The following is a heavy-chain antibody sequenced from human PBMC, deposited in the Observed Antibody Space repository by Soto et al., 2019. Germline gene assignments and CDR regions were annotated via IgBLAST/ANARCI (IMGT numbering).Heavy chain of an antibody. D-gene: IGHD2-2*02. CDR2: ISSRSDI. Sequence: PGGSLRLSCVGSGFTFSTYSINWVRQAPGKGLEWVSSISSRSDIYYADSVKGRFTISRDNAKNSVSLQMNSLRAEDTVVYYCAREYTAWPLAYGLDVWGPGTTVTVS. V-gene: IGHV3-21*01. J-gene: IGHJ6*02. CDR1: GFTFSTYS. CDR3: AREYTAWPLAYGLDV.